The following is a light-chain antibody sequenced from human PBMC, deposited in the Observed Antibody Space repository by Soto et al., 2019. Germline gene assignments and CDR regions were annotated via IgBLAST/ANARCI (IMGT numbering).Light chain of an antibody. J-gene: IGKJ3*01. CDR2: AAS. CDR1: QSINNRY. Sequence: EIVLTQSPGTLSLSPGERATLSCRASQSINNRYLAWYQQKPGQAPRLLIYAASSRATGIPDRFSGSGSGTDFTXTXSXLEPEDFAVYYCQQFGSSPGFTFGPGTKVDIK. V-gene: IGKV3-20*01. CDR3: QQFGSSPGFT.